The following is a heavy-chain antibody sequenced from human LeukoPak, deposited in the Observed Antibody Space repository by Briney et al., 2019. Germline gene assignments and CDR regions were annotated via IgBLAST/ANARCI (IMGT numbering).Heavy chain of an antibody. V-gene: IGHV4-39*07. CDR1: GGSISSSSYY. D-gene: IGHD6-19*01. CDR2: IYYSGST. CDR3: ARDLAVALYYFDY. Sequence: SETLSLTCTASGGSISSSSYYWGWIRQPPGKGLEWIGSIYYSGSTYYNPSLKSRVTISVDTSKNQFSLKLSSVTAADTAVYYCARDLAVALYYFDYWGQGTLVTVSS. J-gene: IGHJ4*02.